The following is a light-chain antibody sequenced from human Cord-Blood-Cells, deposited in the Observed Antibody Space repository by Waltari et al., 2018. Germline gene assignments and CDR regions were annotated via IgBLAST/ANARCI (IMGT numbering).Light chain of an antibody. J-gene: IGLJ1*01. CDR3: SSYTSSSTR. CDR2: DVS. Sequence: QSALTQPASVSGSPGQPLTLRCPGTSSAVGGYNSVSWYQQHPGKAPKLMIYDVSNRPSGVSNRFSGSKSGNTASLTISGLQAEDEADYYCSSYTSSSTRFGTGTKVTVL. V-gene: IGLV2-14*01. CDR1: SSAVGGYNS.